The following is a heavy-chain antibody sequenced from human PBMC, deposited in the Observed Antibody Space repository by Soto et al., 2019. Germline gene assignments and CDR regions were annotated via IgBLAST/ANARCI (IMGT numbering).Heavy chain of an antibody. CDR3: AREDHPYNAFDI. CDR2: ISPDKVNT. V-gene: IGHV1-18*01. J-gene: IGHJ3*02. CDR1: GYTFMNYG. Sequence: ASVKVSCKSSGYTFMNYGISWVRQAPGQGPEWVGWISPDKVNTYYAQNLQGRVTVTTDTSTSTVYMELSSLRSEDTAVYYCAREDHPYNAFDIWGQGTMVTVSS. D-gene: IGHD1-1*01.